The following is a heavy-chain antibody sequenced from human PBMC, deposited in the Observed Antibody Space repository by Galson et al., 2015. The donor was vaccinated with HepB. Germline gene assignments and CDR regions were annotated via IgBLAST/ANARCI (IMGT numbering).Heavy chain of an antibody. CDR3: ARGGFPAAFDI. Sequence: SLRLSCAASEFTFSNFWMFWVRQAPGKGLVWVSHIDTHGNIIRYAESVKGRFAISRDNAKNTLYLQMSSLRAEDTAVYYCARGGFPAAFDIWGQGTMVSVSS. CDR2: IDTHGNII. J-gene: IGHJ3*02. CDR1: EFTFSNFW. V-gene: IGHV3-74*01.